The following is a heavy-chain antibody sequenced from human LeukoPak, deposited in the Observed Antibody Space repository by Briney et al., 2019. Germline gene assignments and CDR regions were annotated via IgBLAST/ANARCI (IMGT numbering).Heavy chain of an antibody. J-gene: IGHJ5*02. CDR3: ARRRLPNGVGFDP. V-gene: IGHV5-51*01. CDR2: IYPGDSDT. D-gene: IGHD2-8*01. CDR1: GYSFTSYW. Sequence: GASLQISCKGSGYSFTSYWIGWVRQMPGKGLEWMGIIYPGDSDTRYSPSFQGQVTISADKSISTAYLQWSSLKASDTAMYYCARRRLPNGVGFDPWGQGTLVTVSS.